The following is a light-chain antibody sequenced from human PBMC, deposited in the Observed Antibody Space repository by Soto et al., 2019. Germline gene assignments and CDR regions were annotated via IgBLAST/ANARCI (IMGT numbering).Light chain of an antibody. CDR1: QSVSSY. CDR3: QQRINWPRIT. Sequence: EIVLTQSPATLSLSPGERATLSCRASQSVSSYLAWYQQKPGQAPRLLIYDASNRSTGIPARFSGSGSGTDFTLTITSLEREDFAVYYCQQRINWPRITFGQGTRLEIK. J-gene: IGKJ5*01. CDR2: DAS. V-gene: IGKV3-11*01.